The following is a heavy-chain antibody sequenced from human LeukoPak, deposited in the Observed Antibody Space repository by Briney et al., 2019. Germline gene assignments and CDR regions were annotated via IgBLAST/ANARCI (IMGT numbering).Heavy chain of an antibody. V-gene: IGHV3-21*01. CDR1: GFTFSSYS. CDR3: ARSDYGNNWFDP. J-gene: IGHJ5*02. CDR2: ISSSSSYI. D-gene: IGHD4-17*01. Sequence: GGSLRLSCAASGFTFSSYSMNWVRQAPGKGLEWVSSISSSSSYIYYADSVKGRFTISRDNAKNSLYLQMNSLRAEDTAVYYCARSDYGNNWFDPWGQGTLVIVSS.